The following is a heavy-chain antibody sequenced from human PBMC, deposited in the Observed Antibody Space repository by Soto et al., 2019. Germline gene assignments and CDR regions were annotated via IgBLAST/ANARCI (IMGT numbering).Heavy chain of an antibody. J-gene: IGHJ6*02. Sequence: QVPLVQSGAEVKKPGSSVKVSCKASGGTFSSYAISWVRQAPGQGLEWMGGIIPIADTTNYAQKLQGRVTITADESTRTACMELSSLRSEDTAVYYCARSQGSSTSLDIYYYYYYGMDVWGQGTTVTVSS. CDR3: ARSQGSSTSLDIYYYYYYGMDV. V-gene: IGHV1-69*01. D-gene: IGHD2-2*01. CDR2: IIPIADTT. CDR1: GGTFSSYA.